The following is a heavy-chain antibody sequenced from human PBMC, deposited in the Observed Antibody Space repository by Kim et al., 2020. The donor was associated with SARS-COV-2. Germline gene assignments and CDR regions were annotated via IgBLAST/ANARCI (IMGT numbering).Heavy chain of an antibody. D-gene: IGHD3-22*01. CDR2: IIPIFGTA. J-gene: IGHJ3*02. Sequence: SVKVSCKASGGTFSSYAISWVRQAPGQGLEWMGGIIPIFGTANYAQKFQGRVTITADESTSTAYMELSSLRSEDTAVYYCATLKYYYDSSGYAFDIWGQGTMVTVSS. V-gene: IGHV1-69*13. CDR1: GGTFSSYA. CDR3: ATLKYYYDSSGYAFDI.